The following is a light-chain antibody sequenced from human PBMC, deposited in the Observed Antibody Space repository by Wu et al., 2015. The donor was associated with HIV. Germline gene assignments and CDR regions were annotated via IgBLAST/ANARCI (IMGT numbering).Light chain of an antibody. CDR1: QSISSY. J-gene: IGKJ4*01. CDR2: AAS. Sequence: DIQMTQSPSSLSASVGDRVTITCRASQSISSYLNWYQQKPGKAPKLLIYAASSLQSGVPSRFSGSGSGTDFTLTISSLQPEDFATYYCQQSYSTPPLRFGG. V-gene: IGKV1-39*01. CDR3: QQSYSTPPLR.